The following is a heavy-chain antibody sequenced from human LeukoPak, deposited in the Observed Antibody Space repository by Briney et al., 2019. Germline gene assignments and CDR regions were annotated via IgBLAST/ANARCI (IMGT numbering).Heavy chain of an antibody. D-gene: IGHD6-19*01. Sequence: GGSLRLSCAASGFTFSSYAMHWVRQAPGKGLEWVTFTQYDGSSNYQADSVKGRFTISRDNSKNTLYLQMNSLRAEDAAVYYCAKVTGFSSGWIDSWGQGTLVTVSS. CDR3: AKVTGFSSGWIDS. J-gene: IGHJ4*02. CDR1: GFTFSSYA. V-gene: IGHV3-30*02. CDR2: TQYDGSSN.